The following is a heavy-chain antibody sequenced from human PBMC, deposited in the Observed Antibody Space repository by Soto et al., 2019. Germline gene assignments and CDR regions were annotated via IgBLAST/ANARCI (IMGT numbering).Heavy chain of an antibody. CDR1: GGSISSSSYY. J-gene: IGHJ4*02. CDR3: ARDITMVRGVIISHFDY. CDR2: IYYSGST. D-gene: IGHD3-10*01. Sequence: SETLSLTCTVSGGSISSSSYYWGWIRQPPGKGLEWIGSIYYSGSTYYNPSLKSRVTISVDTSKNQFSLKLSSVTAADTAVYYCARDITMVRGVIISHFDYWGQGTLVTVSS. V-gene: IGHV4-39*02.